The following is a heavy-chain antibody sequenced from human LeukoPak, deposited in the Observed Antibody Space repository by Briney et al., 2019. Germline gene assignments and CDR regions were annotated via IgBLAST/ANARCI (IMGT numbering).Heavy chain of an antibody. CDR3: ATYRQVLLPFES. J-gene: IGHJ4*02. CDR2: IFPSGGEI. CDR1: GFTFTNYA. D-gene: IGHD2-8*02. Sequence: GGSLRLSCAASGFTFTNYAMIWVRQPPGKGLEWVSSIFPSGGEIHYADSVRGRFTISRDNSKSTLSLQMNSLRAEDTAIYYCATYRQVLLPFESWGQGTLVTVSS. V-gene: IGHV3-23*01.